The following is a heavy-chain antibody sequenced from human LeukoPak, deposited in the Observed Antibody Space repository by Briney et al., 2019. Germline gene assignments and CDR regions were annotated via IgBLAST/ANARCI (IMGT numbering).Heavy chain of an antibody. D-gene: IGHD6-19*01. J-gene: IGHJ3*02. CDR3: AREHSSGWLVGGMSDAFDI. Sequence: ASVKVSCKASGYTFTSYDINWVRQATGQGLEWMGWMNPNSGNTGYAQKFQGRVTMTRNTSISTAYMELSSLRSEDTAVYYCAREHSSGWLVGGMSDAFDIWGQGTMVTVSS. CDR2: MNPNSGNT. V-gene: IGHV1-8*01. CDR1: GYTFTSYD.